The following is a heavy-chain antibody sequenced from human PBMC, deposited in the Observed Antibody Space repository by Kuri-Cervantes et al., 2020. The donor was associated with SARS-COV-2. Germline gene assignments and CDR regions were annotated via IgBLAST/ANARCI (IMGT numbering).Heavy chain of an antibody. V-gene: IGHV4-4*07. Sequence: GSLRLSCTVSGGSISSYYWSWIRQPAGKGLEWIGRIYTSGSTNYNPSLKSRVTMSVDTSKNQFSLKLSSVTAADTAVYYCARHPPMLGLDYWGQGTLVTVSS. CDR1: GGSISSYY. CDR2: IYTSGST. CDR3: ARHPPMLGLDY. D-gene: IGHD7-27*01. J-gene: IGHJ4*02.